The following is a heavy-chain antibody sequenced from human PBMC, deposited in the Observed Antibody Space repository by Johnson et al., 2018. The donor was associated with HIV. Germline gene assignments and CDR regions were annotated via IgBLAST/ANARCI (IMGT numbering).Heavy chain of an antibody. D-gene: IGHD5-12*01. CDR2: INWNGGST. CDR3: AKDQHGPLVPTVMRDDAFDI. CDR1: GFTFSSYG. J-gene: IGHJ3*02. V-gene: IGHV3-NL1*01. Sequence: QVQLVESGGGVVQPGRSLRLCCAASGFTFSSYGMHWVRQAPGKGLEWVSGINWNGGSTGYADSVKGRFTISSDNSKNTLYLQMTSLRSEDTAVYYCAKDQHGPLVPTVMRDDAFDIWGQGTMVTVSS.